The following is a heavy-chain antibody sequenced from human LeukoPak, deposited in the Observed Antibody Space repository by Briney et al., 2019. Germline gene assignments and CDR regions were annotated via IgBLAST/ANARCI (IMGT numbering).Heavy chain of an antibody. V-gene: IGHV4-61*02. J-gene: IGHJ4*02. CDR1: GGFISSGTHY. CDR3: ARDPLYSNYEAYFDY. Sequence: SETLSLTCDVSGGFISSGTHYWTWIRQPVGKGLEWLGRIFTSGRPAYNSSLESRLTISIDKSKNQFYLKLTSVTAADTAVYYCARDPLYSNYEAYFDYWGQGPLVSVSS. CDR2: IFTSGRP. D-gene: IGHD4-11*01.